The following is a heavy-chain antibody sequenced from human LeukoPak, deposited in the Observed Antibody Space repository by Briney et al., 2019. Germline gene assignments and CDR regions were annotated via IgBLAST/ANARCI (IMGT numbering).Heavy chain of an antibody. CDR3: AKASYYDSSGYYRPDDAFDI. CDR1: GFTFSSYG. CDR2: ISYDGSNK. V-gene: IGHV3-30*18. J-gene: IGHJ3*02. D-gene: IGHD3-22*01. Sequence: GGSLRLSCAASGFTFSSYGMHWVRQAPGRGLEWVAVISYDGSNKYYADSVKGRFTISRDNSENTLYLQMNSLRAEDTAVYYCAKASYYDSSGYYRPDDAFDIWGQGTMVTVSS.